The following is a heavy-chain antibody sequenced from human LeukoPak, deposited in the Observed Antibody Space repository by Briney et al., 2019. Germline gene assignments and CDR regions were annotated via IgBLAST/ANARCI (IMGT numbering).Heavy chain of an antibody. D-gene: IGHD4-17*01. V-gene: IGHV4-34*01. CDR3: AQGHDYGDYLNWFDP. J-gene: IGHJ5*02. Sequence: SETLSLTCAVYGGSFSDYYWSWIRQPPGKGLEWIGEINHSGSTNYNPSLKSRVTISVDTSKDQFSLKLSSVTAADTAVYYCAQGHDYGDYLNWFDPWGQGTLVTVSS. CDR2: INHSGST. CDR1: GGSFSDYY.